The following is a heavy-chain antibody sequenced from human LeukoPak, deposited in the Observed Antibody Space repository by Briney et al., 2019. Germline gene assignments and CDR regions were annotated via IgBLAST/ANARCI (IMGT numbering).Heavy chain of an antibody. V-gene: IGHV3-23*01. Sequence: PGGSLRLFCAASGLSFSFYAMSWVRQAPGKGLEWVSSISGGGAGTYYADSVRGRFTISRDNSKNTLYLQMNSLRAEDTALYYCAKDFVRYNIQCDYWGQGALVTVSS. D-gene: IGHD1-1*01. J-gene: IGHJ4*02. CDR1: GLSFSFYA. CDR3: AKDFVRYNIQCDY. CDR2: ISGGGAGT.